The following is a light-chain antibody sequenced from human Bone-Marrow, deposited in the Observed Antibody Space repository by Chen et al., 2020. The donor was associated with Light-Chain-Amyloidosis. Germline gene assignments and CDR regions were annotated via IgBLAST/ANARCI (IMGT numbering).Light chain of an antibody. V-gene: IGLV3-21*03. CDR1: NIASKR. CDR3: QVWDSSSDHYV. Sequence: SYVLTQPPSVSVVPGKTATITCGGKNIASKRVHWYQQKPGQAPVVVVYDDSDRPSGIPERFSGSNSGNTATLTISRVEAGDEADYYCQVWDSSSDHYVFGTGTKVTVL. J-gene: IGLJ1*01. CDR2: DDS.